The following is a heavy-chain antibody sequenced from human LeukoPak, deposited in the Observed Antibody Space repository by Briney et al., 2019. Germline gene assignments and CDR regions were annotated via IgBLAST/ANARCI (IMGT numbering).Heavy chain of an antibody. D-gene: IGHD1-26*01. Sequence: PGGSLRLSCAASGFTFSDYYMTWIRQAPGKGLEWLSYISNSGGTIYYADSVKGRFTISRDNAKKSLYLQMNSLRAEDTAVYYCARGGESFFRNWGQGTLVTVSS. CDR1: GFTFSDYY. CDR3: ARGGESFFRN. CDR2: ISNSGGTI. V-gene: IGHV3-11*01. J-gene: IGHJ4*02.